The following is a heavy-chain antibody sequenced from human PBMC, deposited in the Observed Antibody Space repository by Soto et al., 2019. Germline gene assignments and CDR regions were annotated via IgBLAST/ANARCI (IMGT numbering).Heavy chain of an antibody. D-gene: IGHD1-26*01. Sequence: VQMVQSGAEVKEPGSSVKVSCTNSGDTFSHYVMSWVRQAPGQGLEWMGSLAPISGSPNYAERFEGRLTIGAEAGRSTMYMELRSLKYDDTAVYYGARIGVGSRRWGQGTMVTVSS. CDR1: GDTFSHYV. CDR2: LAPISGSP. V-gene: IGHV1-69*18. J-gene: IGHJ3*01. CDR3: ARIGVGSRR.